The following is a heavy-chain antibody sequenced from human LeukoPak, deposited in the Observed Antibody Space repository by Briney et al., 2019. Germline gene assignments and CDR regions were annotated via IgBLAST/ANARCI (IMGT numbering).Heavy chain of an antibody. CDR3: ASNKYPVQAFDV. Sequence: SETLSLTCAVYGGSFNDYYWSWIRQSPGTGLEWIGEIHHSGRTNYNSSLESRVTMSIDTSNNQFSLKLTSVTAADTAVYYCASNKYPVQAFDVWGQGTMVTVSS. J-gene: IGHJ3*01. V-gene: IGHV4-34*01. CDR2: IHHSGRT. CDR1: GGSFNDYY. D-gene: IGHD2-2*02.